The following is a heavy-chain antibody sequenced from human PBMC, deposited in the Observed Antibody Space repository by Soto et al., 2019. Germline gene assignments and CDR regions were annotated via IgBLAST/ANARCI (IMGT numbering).Heavy chain of an antibody. D-gene: IGHD3-22*01. V-gene: IGHV1-18*01. CDR2: ISAYNGNT. J-gene: IGHJ4*02. CDR3: ARDSTILFSSGYPSFDY. Sequence: GASVKVSFKSSGSTFTSYCIIWVRQAPGQGLEWMGWISAYNGNTNYAQKLQGRVTMTTDTSTSTAYMELRSLRSDDTAVYYCARDSTILFSSGYPSFDYWGQGTLVTVSS. CDR1: GSTFTSYC.